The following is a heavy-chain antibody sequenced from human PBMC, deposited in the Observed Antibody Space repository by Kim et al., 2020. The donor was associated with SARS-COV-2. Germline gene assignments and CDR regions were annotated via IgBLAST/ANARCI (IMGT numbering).Heavy chain of an antibody. J-gene: IGHJ6*02. CDR2: MWHDGINK. Sequence: GGSLRLSCAASGFSVSTYGLHWVRQAPGKGLEWVAVMWHDGINKYYADSVKGRVTLSRDNSKNTVYLDMVSLGAEDTALYYCAKDARPHGEYYYYGLDVWGQGTTVTVSS. D-gene: IGHD3-3*01. CDR1: GFSVSTYG. V-gene: IGHV3-33*06. CDR3: AKDARPHGEYYYYGLDV.